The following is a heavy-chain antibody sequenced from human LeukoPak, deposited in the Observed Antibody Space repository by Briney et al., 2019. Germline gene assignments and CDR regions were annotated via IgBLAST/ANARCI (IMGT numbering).Heavy chain of an antibody. V-gene: IGHV3-23*01. CDR3: VKGRISEDGLDF. J-gene: IGHJ4*02. D-gene: IGHD6-13*01. Sequence: QTGGSLRLSCAASGFTFSRSAMTWVRQTTGKGLDWVSSISSSGNTYYADSVKGRFTISRDNSKNMLYLQMNSLRAEDTAVYYCVKGRISEDGLDFWGRGTLVTVSS. CDR2: ISSSGNT. CDR1: GFTFSRSA.